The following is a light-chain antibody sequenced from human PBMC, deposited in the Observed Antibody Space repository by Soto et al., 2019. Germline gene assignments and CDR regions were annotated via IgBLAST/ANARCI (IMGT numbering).Light chain of an antibody. J-gene: IGKJ1*01. CDR2: AAS. V-gene: IGKV1-6*01. CDR1: QNISTD. CDR3: QQYGNSPWT. Sequence: ATETPSLPSSLTASLSDRVTLTFRASQNISTDLGWYQQKPGKAPKLLIYAASSWQSGVPARFTGSASGTDFTLTISSLQPEDFAAYYCQQYGNSPWTFGQGTKVDIK.